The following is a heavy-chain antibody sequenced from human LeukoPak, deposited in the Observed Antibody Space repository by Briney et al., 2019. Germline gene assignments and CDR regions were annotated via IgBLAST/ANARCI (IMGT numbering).Heavy chain of an antibody. CDR3: ARDRGDWLPRDIDY. Sequence: GRSLRLSCAASGFTFSSYVMHWVRQAPGKGLEWVSYISSSSNTIYYADSVKGRFTISRDNAKNSLYLQMNSLRAEDTAVYYCARDRGDWLPRDIDYWGQGTLVTVSS. CDR2: ISSSSNTI. V-gene: IGHV3-48*01. CDR1: GFTFSSYV. D-gene: IGHD2-21*02. J-gene: IGHJ4*02.